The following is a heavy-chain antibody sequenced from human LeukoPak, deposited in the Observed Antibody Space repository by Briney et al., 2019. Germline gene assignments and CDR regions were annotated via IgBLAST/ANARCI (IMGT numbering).Heavy chain of an antibody. V-gene: IGHV3-33*08. J-gene: IGHJ3*02. CDR1: RFTFSNYW. D-gene: IGHD3-10*02. Sequence: PGGSLRLSCVASRFTFSNYWMSWVRQAPGKGLEWVAVIWYDGSNKYFADSVKGRFTISRDNSKNTLYLQMNSLRAEDTAVYYCARDMFVMGLAHAFDIWGQGTMVTVSS. CDR2: IWYDGSNK. CDR3: ARDMFVMGLAHAFDI.